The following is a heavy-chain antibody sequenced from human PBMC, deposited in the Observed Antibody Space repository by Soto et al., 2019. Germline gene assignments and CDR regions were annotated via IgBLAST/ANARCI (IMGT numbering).Heavy chain of an antibody. CDR1: GGTFSSYA. V-gene: IGHV1-69*06. J-gene: IGHJ4*02. D-gene: IGHD3-22*01. CDR2: IIPIFGTA. CDR3: AGALARNYYDSSGYVDY. Sequence: QVQLVQSGAEVKKPGSSVKVSCKASGGTFSSYAISWVRQAPGQGLEWMGGIIPIFGTANYAQKFQGRVTISADKSTSTAYMELSSLGSEDTAVYYCAGALARNYYDSSGYVDYWGQGTLVTVSS.